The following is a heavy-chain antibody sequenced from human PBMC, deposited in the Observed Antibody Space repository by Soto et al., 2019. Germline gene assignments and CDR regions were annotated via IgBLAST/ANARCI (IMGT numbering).Heavy chain of an antibody. V-gene: IGHV3-30*18. J-gene: IGHJ6*02. CDR3: AKAGPIWYDSTSGMDV. Sequence: QVQLVESGGGVVQPGRSLRLSCAASGFTFSSYGMHWVRQAPGKGLEWVAVISYDGSNKYYADSVKGRFTISRDNSKNTLYLHMNSLRAEDTAVYYCAKAGPIWYDSTSGMDVWGQGTTVTVSS. CDR1: GFTFSSYG. D-gene: IGHD3-22*01. CDR2: ISYDGSNK.